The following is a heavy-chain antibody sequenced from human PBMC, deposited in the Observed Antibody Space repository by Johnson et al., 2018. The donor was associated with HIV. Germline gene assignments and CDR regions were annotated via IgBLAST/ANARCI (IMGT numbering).Heavy chain of an antibody. CDR2: ISYDGTNK. D-gene: IGHD1-26*01. Sequence: QVQLVESGGGVVQPGRSLRLSCAASGFIFSSYGMHWVRQAPGTGLEWVAVISYDGTNKSYADSVKGRLTISIDDSKNKLYLQMNGLRAEDTAVYYCAKVCYSGSYIDVLDIWGLGTMVTVSS. V-gene: IGHV3-30*18. CDR1: GFIFSSYG. CDR3: AKVCYSGSYIDVLDI. J-gene: IGHJ3*02.